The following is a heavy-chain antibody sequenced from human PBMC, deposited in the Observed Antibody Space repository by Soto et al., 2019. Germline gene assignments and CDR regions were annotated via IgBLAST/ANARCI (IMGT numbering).Heavy chain of an antibody. CDR2: IYNIGNS. D-gene: IGHD3-10*01. V-gene: IGHV4-59*01. Sequence: QVQLRESGPGLVKPSETLSLTCTVSGASITTYYWSWIRQPPGKGLEWIGYIYNIGNSNYNPSLKSRVTISVDTSKNQFSLKLTSVTAADTAIYYCATGSGSYLFDLGGPGTLVTVSS. CDR3: ATGSGSYLFDL. CDR1: GASITTYY. J-gene: IGHJ4*02.